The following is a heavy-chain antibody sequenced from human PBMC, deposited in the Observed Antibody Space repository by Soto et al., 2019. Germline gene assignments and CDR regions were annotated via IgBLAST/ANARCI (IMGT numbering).Heavy chain of an antibody. CDR1: GFTVSSNY. D-gene: IGHD2-21*02. CDR3: AREHIAVGTDDNPWYFDL. V-gene: IGHV3-53*04. CDR2: IYSGGST. Sequence: EVQLVESGGGLVQPGGSLRLSCAASGFTVSSNYMSWVRQAPGKGLEWVSVIYSGGSTYYADSVKGRFTISRHNSKNTLYLHMKSLRAEDTGVYYWAREHIAVGTDDNPWYFDLWGRGTLVTVSS. J-gene: IGHJ2*01.